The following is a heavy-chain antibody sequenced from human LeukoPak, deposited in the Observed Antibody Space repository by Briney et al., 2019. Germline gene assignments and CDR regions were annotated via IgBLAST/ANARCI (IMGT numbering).Heavy chain of an antibody. D-gene: IGHD3-16*02. J-gene: IGHJ4*02. CDR3: ARGVITDYVRGSYRPYFDY. CDR1: GGSFSGYY. V-gene: IGHV4-34*01. Sequence: SETLSLTCAVYGGSFSGYYWSWIRQPPGKGLEWIGEINHSGSTNYNPSLKSRVTISVDTSKNQFSLKLSSVTAADTAVYYCARGVITDYVRGSYRPYFDYWGQGTLVTVSS. CDR2: INHSGST.